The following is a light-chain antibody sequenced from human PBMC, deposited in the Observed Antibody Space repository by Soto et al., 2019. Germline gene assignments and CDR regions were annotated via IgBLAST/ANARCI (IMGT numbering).Light chain of an antibody. J-gene: IGKJ3*01. CDR2: GAS. CDR3: QQYNKWPLT. Sequence: EIVLTQSPASLSVSPGETATLSCRASQRVGINLAWYQQKPGQAPRLLIYGASTRATGIPARFSGSGSGTDFTLTISSLQSEDVAVFYCQQYNKWPLTFGPGTKVDIK. CDR1: QRVGIN. V-gene: IGKV3-15*01.